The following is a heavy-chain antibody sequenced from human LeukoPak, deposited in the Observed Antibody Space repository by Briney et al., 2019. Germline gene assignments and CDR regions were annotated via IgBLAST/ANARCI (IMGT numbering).Heavy chain of an antibody. CDR1: GFIVSSNY. Sequence: GGSLRLSCAASGFIVSSNYMSWVRQAPGKGLEWVSVIYSSGNTYYADSVKGRFTISRDNSKNTLYLQMNSLRAGDTALYYCARDSGNYRYDNFDYWGQGTLVTVSS. V-gene: IGHV3-66*03. CDR2: IYSSGNT. CDR3: ARDSGNYRYDNFDY. D-gene: IGHD1-26*01. J-gene: IGHJ4*02.